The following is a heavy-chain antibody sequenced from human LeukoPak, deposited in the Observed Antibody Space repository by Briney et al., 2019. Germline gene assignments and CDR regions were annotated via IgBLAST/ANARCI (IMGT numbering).Heavy chain of an antibody. D-gene: IGHD2-2*01. V-gene: IGHV1-2*02. Sequence: ASVKVSCKASGYTFTGYYMHWVRQAPGHGLEWMGWINPNSGGTNYAQKFQGRVTMTRDTSISTAYMELSRLRSDDTAVYYCARVWSYCSSTSRYYYYGMDVWGQGTTVTVSS. CDR2: INPNSGGT. CDR1: GYTFTGYY. J-gene: IGHJ6*02. CDR3: ARVWSYCSSTSRYYYYGMDV.